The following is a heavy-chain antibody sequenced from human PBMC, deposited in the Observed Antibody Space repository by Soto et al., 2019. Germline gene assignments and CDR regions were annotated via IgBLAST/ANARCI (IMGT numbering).Heavy chain of an antibody. CDR1: GFNFSSYV. CDR2: ISDDGSYK. D-gene: IGHD2-2*01. Sequence: GGSLRLSCAASGFNFSSYVMHWVRQAPGKGLAWVAVISDDGSYKCYADSVQGRFTISRYNSKQTLYLQMSSRVVEDTDVYYCAKDPEGYCSSTGCYTYHGLDFWGQGTTVTVSS. V-gene: IGHV3-30*18. J-gene: IGHJ6*02. CDR3: AKDPEGYCSSTGCYTYHGLDF.